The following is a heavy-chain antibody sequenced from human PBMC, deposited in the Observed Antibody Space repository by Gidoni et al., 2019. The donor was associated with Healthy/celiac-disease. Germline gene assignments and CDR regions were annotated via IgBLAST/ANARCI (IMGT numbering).Heavy chain of an antibody. V-gene: IGHV3-48*02. CDR3: ATETYSGSYHGYFDY. D-gene: IGHD1-26*01. Sequence: EVQLVESGGGLVQPGGSLRLSCAASGFTFSSYSMNLVRQAPGKGLELVSYISSSSSTIYYADSVKGRFTISRDNAKNSLYLQMNSLRDEDTAVYYCATETYSGSYHGYFDYWGQGTLVTVSS. CDR2: ISSSSSTI. CDR1: GFTFSSYS. J-gene: IGHJ4*02.